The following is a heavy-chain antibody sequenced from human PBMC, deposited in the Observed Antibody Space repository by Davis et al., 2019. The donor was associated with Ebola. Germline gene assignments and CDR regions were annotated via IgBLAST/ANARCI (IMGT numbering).Heavy chain of an antibody. CDR2: INDIGGNP. V-gene: IGHV3-23*01. J-gene: IGHJ3*01. D-gene: IGHD3-16*01. CDR3: VREMRGLGALDL. Sequence: PGGSLRLSCEVSGFTFSNYAMSWVRQAPGKGLQWVSGINDIGGNPQHADSVKGRFTISRDNSKNMLFLQMNSLRVDDTAVYYCVREMRGLGALDLWGQGTLVTVAS. CDR1: GFTFSNYA.